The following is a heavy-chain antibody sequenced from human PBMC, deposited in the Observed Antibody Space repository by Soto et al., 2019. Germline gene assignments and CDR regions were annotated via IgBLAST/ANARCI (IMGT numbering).Heavy chain of an antibody. V-gene: IGHV3-30*18. CDR3: AKDRRGYYYGSGSYFVY. Sequence: QVQLVESGGGVVQPGRSLRLSCAASGFTFSSYGMHWVRQAPGKGLEWVAVISYDGSNKYYADSVKGRFTISRDNSKNTLYLQMNSLRAEDRAVYYCAKDRRGYYYGSGSYFVYWGQGTLVTVSS. CDR2: ISYDGSNK. J-gene: IGHJ4*02. D-gene: IGHD3-10*01. CDR1: GFTFSSYG.